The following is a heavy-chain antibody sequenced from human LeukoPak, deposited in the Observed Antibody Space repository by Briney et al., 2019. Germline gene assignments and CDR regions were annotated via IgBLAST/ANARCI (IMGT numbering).Heavy chain of an antibody. J-gene: IGHJ5*02. V-gene: IGHV4-34*01. CDR3: AREYCSSTSCYSGWFDP. D-gene: IGHD2-2*01. Sequence: AETLSLTCAVYGGSFSGYYWSWIRQPPGKGLEWIGEINHSGSTNYNPSLKSRVTISVDTSENQFSLKLSSVTAADEAVYYCAREYCSSTSCYSGWFDPWGQGTLVTVSS. CDR1: GGSFSGYY. CDR2: INHSGST.